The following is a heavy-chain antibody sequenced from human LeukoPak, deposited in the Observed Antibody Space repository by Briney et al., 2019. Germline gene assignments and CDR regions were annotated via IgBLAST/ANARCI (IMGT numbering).Heavy chain of an antibody. J-gene: IGHJ5*02. CDR1: GGTFSSYA. CDR3: ARDRELLYRYENWFDP. Sequence: ASVKVSCKASGGTFSSYAISWVRQAPGHGLEWMGGIIPIFGTANYAQKFQGRVTITADESTSTAYMELSSLRSEDTAVYYCARDRELLYRYENWFDPWGQGTLVTVSS. D-gene: IGHD3-3*01. V-gene: IGHV1-69*13. CDR2: IIPIFGTA.